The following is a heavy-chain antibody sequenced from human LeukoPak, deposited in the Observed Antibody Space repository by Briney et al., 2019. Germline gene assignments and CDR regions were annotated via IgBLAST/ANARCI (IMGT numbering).Heavy chain of an antibody. Sequence: GGSLRLSCAASGFTVSSNYMSWVRQAPGKGLEWVSVIYSGGSTYYADSVKGRFTISRDNSKNTLYLQMNSLRAEDTAVYYCARARPDPDFPPYYYYYYMDVWGKGTTVTVSS. CDR1: GFTVSSNY. CDR3: ARARPDPDFPPYYYYYYMDV. J-gene: IGHJ6*03. CDR2: IYSGGST. V-gene: IGHV3-53*01. D-gene: IGHD2/OR15-2a*01.